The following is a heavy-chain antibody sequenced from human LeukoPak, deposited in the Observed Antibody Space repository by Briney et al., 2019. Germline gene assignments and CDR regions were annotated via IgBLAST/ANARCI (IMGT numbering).Heavy chain of an antibody. Sequence: SETLSLTCTVSGGSISSYYWSRIRQPPGKGLEWIGYIYYSGSTNYNPSLKSRVTISVDTSKNQFSLKLSSVTAADTAVYYCARGDYYDSSGPWGQGTLVTVSS. CDR2: IYYSGST. V-gene: IGHV4-59*01. CDR3: ARGDYYDSSGP. J-gene: IGHJ5*02. D-gene: IGHD3-22*01. CDR1: GGSISSYY.